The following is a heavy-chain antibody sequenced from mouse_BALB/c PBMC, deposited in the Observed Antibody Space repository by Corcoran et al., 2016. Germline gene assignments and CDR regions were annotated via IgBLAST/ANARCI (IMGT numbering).Heavy chain of an antibody. CDR3: ARAYGNYSYWYFDV. Sequence: QVQLQQSGTELVKPGASVKLSCKASGYTFTSYDINGVRQRPEQGLEWIGWIFPGDGSTKYNEKFKGKATLTTDKSSSTAYMQLSRLTSDDSAVYFCARAYGNYSYWYFDVWGAGTTVTVSS. CDR2: IFPGDGST. J-gene: IGHJ1*01. D-gene: IGHD2-1*01. CDR1: GYTFTSYD. V-gene: IGHV1-85*01.